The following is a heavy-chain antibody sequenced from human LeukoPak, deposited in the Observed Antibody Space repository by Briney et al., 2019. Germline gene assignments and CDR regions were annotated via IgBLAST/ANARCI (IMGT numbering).Heavy chain of an antibody. J-gene: IGHJ5*02. D-gene: IGHD3-10*01. CDR2: IKQDGSEK. V-gene: IGHV3-7*01. CDR1: GFTFSSYW. Sequence: PGGSLRLSCAASGFTFSSYWMSWVRQAPGKGLEWVANIKQDGSEKYYVDSVKGRFTISRDNAKNSLYLQMNSLGAEDTAVYYCARKARYYGSGSPNWFDPWGQGTLVTVSS. CDR3: ARKARYYGSGSPNWFDP.